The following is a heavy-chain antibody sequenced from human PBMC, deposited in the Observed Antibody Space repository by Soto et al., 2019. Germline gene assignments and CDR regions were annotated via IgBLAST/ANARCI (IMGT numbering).Heavy chain of an antibody. CDR2: ISYDGSNK. V-gene: IGHV3-30*18. Sequence: QVQLVEAGGGVGQPGRSLRLSCAASGFTFSSYGMHWVRQAPGKGLEWVAVISYDGSNKYYADSVKGRFTISRDNSKNTLYLQMNSLRAEDTAVYYCAKGAVSSGWYYFDYWGQGTLVTVSS. CDR1: GFTFSSYG. D-gene: IGHD6-19*01. J-gene: IGHJ4*02. CDR3: AKGAVSSGWYYFDY.